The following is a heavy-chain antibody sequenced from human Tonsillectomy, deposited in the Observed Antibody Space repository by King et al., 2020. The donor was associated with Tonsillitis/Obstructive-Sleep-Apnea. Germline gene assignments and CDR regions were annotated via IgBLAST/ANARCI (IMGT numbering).Heavy chain of an antibody. CDR3: ARDNGIVVVPAALRGKNWFDP. V-gene: IGHV4-34*01. D-gene: IGHD2-2*02. CDR2: INHSGST. Sequence: VQLQQWGAGLLKPSETLSLTCAVYGGSFSGYYLSWIRQPPGKGLEWIGEINHSGSTNYNPSLKSRVTISVDTSKNQFSLKLSSVTAADTAVYYCARDNGIVVVPAALRGKNWFDPWGQGTLVTVSS. J-gene: IGHJ5*02. CDR1: GGSFSGYY.